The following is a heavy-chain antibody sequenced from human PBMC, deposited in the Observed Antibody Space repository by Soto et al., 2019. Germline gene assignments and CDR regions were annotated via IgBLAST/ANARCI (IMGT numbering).Heavy chain of an antibody. CDR1: GFTFSSYA. Sequence: GGSLRLSCAASGFTFSSYAMSWVRQAPGKGLEWVSAISGSGGSTYYADSVKGRFTISRDNSKNTLYLQMNSLRAEDTAVYYCAKDFKRWLQSPQDPWGQGTLVTAPQ. D-gene: IGHD5-12*01. CDR3: AKDFKRWLQSPQDP. J-gene: IGHJ5*02. CDR2: ISGSGGST. V-gene: IGHV3-23*01.